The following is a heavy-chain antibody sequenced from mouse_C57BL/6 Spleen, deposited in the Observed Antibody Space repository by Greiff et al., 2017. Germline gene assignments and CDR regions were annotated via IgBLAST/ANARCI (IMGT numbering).Heavy chain of an antibody. V-gene: IGHV1-64*01. CDR1: GYTFTSYW. CDR3: ARSKSAMDY. Sequence: SGAELVKPGASVKLSCKASGYTFTSYWMHWVKQRPGQGLEWIGMIHPNSGSTNYNEKFKSKATLTVDKSSSTAYMQLSSLTSEDSAVYYCARSKSAMDYWGQGTSVTVSS. J-gene: IGHJ4*01. CDR2: IHPNSGST.